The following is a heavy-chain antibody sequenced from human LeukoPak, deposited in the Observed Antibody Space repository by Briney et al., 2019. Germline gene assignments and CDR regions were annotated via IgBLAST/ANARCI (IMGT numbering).Heavy chain of an antibody. D-gene: IGHD2-2*01. CDR3: ARVGHCSSTSCIGNWFDP. CDR2: VYYSGST. CDR1: GGSISSYY. Sequence: SETLSLTCTVSGGSISSYYWSWIRQPPGKGLEWIGYVYYSGSTNYNPSLKSRVTISVDTSKNQFSLKLSSVTAADTAVYYCARVGHCSSTSCIGNWFDPWGQGTLVTVSS. V-gene: IGHV4-59*01. J-gene: IGHJ5*02.